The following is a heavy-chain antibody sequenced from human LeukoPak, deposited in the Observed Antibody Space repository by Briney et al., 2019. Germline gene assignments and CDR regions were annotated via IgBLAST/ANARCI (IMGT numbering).Heavy chain of an antibody. V-gene: IGHV3-23*01. CDR3: AKGGQYDSDSFFDF. J-gene: IGHJ4*02. CDR2: ISHSGGAT. Sequence: GGSLRLSCAASQFTFSSSDMSWVRQAPGKGLEWVAAISHSGGATYYADSVKGRFTISRDNSKNTLYLQMTSLRAEDTAVYYCAKGGQYDSDSFFDFWGQGTLVTVSS. CDR1: QFTFSSSD. D-gene: IGHD3-22*01.